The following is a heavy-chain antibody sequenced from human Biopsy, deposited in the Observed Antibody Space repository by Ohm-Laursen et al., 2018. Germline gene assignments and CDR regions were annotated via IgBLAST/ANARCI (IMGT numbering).Heavy chain of an antibody. CDR3: ARGDYFDSSGYFWFDP. J-gene: IGHJ5*02. D-gene: IGHD3-22*01. Sequence: TLSLTCNVSGGSISSGGSYWSWIRQRPGKGLEWIGYIFNSANTYYNPSLKNLITISGDTSKNQFSLKLNSVTAADTAVYYCARGDYFDSSGYFWFDPWGQETLVTVSS. CDR1: GGSISSGGSY. CDR2: IFNSANT. V-gene: IGHV4-31*01.